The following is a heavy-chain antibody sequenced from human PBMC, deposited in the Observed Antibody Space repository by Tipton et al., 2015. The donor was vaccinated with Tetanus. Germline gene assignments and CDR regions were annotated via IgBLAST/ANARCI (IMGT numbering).Heavy chain of an antibody. CDR2: IYTSGST. J-gene: IGHJ4*02. D-gene: IGHD5-12*01. V-gene: IGHV4-59*10. CDR3: ARVRRGATTDLDY. Sequence: TLSLTCAVYGGSFSGYYWSWIRQPPGKGLEWIGRIYTSGSTNYNPSLKSRVTMSLDTSKNQFSLKLSSVTAADTAVYYCARVRRGATTDLDYWGQGTLVTVSS. CDR1: GGSFSGYY.